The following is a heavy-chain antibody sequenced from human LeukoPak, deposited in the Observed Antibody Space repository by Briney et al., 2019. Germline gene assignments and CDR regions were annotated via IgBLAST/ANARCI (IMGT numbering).Heavy chain of an antibody. CDR1: GGSISSSSYY. V-gene: IGHV4-39*07. Sequence: PAETLSLTCTVSGGSISSSSYYWGWIRQPPGKGLEWIGSIYYSGSTYYNPSLKSRVTISVDTSKNQFSLKLSSVTAADTAVYYCARDRRGYSYGYDYWGQGTLVTVSS. J-gene: IGHJ4*02. D-gene: IGHD5-18*01. CDR3: ARDRRGYSYGYDY. CDR2: IYYSGST.